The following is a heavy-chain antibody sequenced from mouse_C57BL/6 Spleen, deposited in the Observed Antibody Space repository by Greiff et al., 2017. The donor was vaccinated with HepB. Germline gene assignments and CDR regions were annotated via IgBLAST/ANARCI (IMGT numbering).Heavy chain of an antibody. CDR3: ARYYDYSYWYFDV. J-gene: IGHJ1*03. CDR2: IHPNSGST. D-gene: IGHD2-4*01. V-gene: IGHV1-64*01. CDR1: GYTFTSYW. Sequence: QVQLQQSGAELVKPGASVKLSCKASGYTFTSYWMHWVKQRPGQGLEWIGMIHPNSGSTNYNEKFKSKATLTVDKSSSTAYMQLSSLTSEDSAVYYCARYYDYSYWYFDVWGTGTTVTVSS.